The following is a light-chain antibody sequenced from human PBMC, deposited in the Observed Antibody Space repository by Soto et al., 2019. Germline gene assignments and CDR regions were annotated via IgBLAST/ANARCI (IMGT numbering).Light chain of an antibody. J-gene: IGLJ1*01. Sequence: QSALTQPPSASGTPGQRVTISCSGSSSNIGSNYVYWYQQLPGTAPKLLIYSNNQRPSGVPDRFSGSKSGTSASLAISGLRSEDEADYYCAAWDDILSGLNYVFGTGTKVTVL. V-gene: IGLV1-47*02. CDR3: AAWDDILSGLNYV. CDR1: SSNIGSNY. CDR2: SNN.